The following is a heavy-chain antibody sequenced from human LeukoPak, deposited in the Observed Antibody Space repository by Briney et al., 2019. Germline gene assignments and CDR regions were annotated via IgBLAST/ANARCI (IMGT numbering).Heavy chain of an antibody. V-gene: IGHV4-34*01. D-gene: IGHD3-16*02. J-gene: IGHJ3*02. CDR1: GGSFSGYY. CDR3: ARGMSDYVWGSYRYTRGAFDI. Sequence: KPSETLSLTCAVYGGSFSGYYWSWIRQPPGKGLEWIGEINHSGSTNYNPSLKSRVTISVDTSMNQFSLKLSSVTAADTAVYYCARGMSDYVWGSYRYTRGAFDIWGQGTMVTVSS. CDR2: INHSGST.